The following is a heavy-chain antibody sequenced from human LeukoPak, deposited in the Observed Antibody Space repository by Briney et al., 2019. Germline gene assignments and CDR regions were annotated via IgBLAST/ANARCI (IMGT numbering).Heavy chain of an antibody. J-gene: IGHJ4*02. V-gene: IGHV4-59*01. CDR3: ARVVVISASPAYYFDY. Sequence: SETLSLTCTVSGGSISSYYWNWIRQPPGKGLEGIGYIYYSGSTNYNPSLRSRVTISVDTSKNQFSLKLSSVTAADTAVYYCARVVVISASPAYYFDYWGQGTLVTVSS. D-gene: IGHD2-15*01. CDR2: IYYSGST. CDR1: GGSISSYY.